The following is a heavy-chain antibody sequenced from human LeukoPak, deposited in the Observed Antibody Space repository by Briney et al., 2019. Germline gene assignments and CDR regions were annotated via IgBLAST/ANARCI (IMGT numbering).Heavy chain of an antibody. D-gene: IGHD3-22*01. CDR1: GFTFSSYA. CDR2: ISGSGGST. V-gene: IGHV3-23*01. J-gene: IGHJ4*02. CDR3: VRDRDYYAIDY. Sequence: GGSLRLSCAVSGFTFSSYAMSWVRQAPGKGLEWVSGISGSGGSTYYADSVKGRFTISRDNSKNTLYLQMNSLRAEDTAVYYCVRDRDYYAIDYWGQGTLVTVSP.